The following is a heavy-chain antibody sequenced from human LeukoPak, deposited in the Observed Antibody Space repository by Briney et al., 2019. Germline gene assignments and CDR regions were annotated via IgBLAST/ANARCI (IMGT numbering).Heavy chain of an antibody. CDR2: ISSSSSYI. D-gene: IGHD6-6*01. V-gene: IGHV3-21*01. CDR1: GFTFSSYS. J-gene: IGHJ4*02. Sequence: GGSLRLSCAASGFTFSSYSMNWVRQAPGKGLEWVSSISSSSSYIYYADSVKGRFTFSRDNAKNSLYLQMNSLRAEDTAVYYCARDQGGSSSPFDYWGQGTLVTVSS. CDR3: ARDQGGSSSPFDY.